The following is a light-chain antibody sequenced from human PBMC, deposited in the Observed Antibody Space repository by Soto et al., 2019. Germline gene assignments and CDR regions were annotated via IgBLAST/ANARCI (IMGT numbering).Light chain of an antibody. CDR3: QQYNNWPPNT. J-gene: IGKJ5*01. CDR2: DAS. CDR1: QSVSSY. Sequence: EIVLTQSPVTLSLSPGERATLPCRASQSVSSYLAWYQQKPGQAPRLLIYDASNRATGIPARFSGSGSGTDFTLTISSLEPEDFAVYYCQQYNNWPPNTFGQGTRLEIK. V-gene: IGKV3-11*01.